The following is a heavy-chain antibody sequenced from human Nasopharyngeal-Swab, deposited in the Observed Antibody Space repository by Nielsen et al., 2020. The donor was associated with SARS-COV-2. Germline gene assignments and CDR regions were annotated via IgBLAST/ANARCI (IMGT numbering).Heavy chain of an antibody. J-gene: IGHJ5*02. Sequence: GESLKISCAASGFSISGYWMHWVRQAPGKVLVWVSRISSDGGANYADSATGRFTISRDNAKNTVYLQMNSLRDEDTAMYYCARDTGGPPNYFDPWGQGTLVTVSS. CDR1: GFSISGYW. V-gene: IGHV3-74*01. CDR3: ARDTGGPPNYFDP. CDR2: ISSDGGA. D-gene: IGHD1-7*01.